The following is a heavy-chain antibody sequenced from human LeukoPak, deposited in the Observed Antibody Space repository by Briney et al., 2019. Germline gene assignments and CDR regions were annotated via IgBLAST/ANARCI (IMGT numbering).Heavy chain of an antibody. J-gene: IGHJ4*02. CDR1: GFTFRSYG. V-gene: IGHV3-30*02. CDR3: ARDKMYSTGWALDY. CDR2: IRYDGSNK. D-gene: IGHD6-19*01. Sequence: GGSLRLSCAASGFTFRSYGMHWVRQAPGKGLEWVAFIRYDGSNKYYADSVKGRFTISRDNSKNTLYLQMNSLRAEDTAVYYCARDKMYSTGWALDYWGQGTLVTVSS.